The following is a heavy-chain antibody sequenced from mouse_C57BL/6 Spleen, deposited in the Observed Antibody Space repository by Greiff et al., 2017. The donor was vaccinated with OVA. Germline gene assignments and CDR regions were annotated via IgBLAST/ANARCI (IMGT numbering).Heavy chain of an antibody. CDR2: IRNKANGYTT. V-gene: IGHV7-3*01. CDR3: TRSDGSYCSFAY. D-gene: IGHD2-12*01. Sequence: EVMLVESGGGLVQPGGSLSLSCAASGFTFTDYYMSWVRQPPGKALEWFGFIRNKANGYTTEYSASVKGRFTISRDNSSSIHYLQMSVLRDEDRATYYGTRSDGSYCSFAYWGQGTLVTVSA. J-gene: IGHJ3*01. CDR1: GFTFTDYY.